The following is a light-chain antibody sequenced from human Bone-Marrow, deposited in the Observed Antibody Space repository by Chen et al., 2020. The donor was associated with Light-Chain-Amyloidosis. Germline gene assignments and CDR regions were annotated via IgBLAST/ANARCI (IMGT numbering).Light chain of an antibody. CDR2: GAS. J-gene: IGKJ3*01. Sequence: EIVMTQSPVTLSVSPGERATLSCRASQSVNNHLAWYQQKPGQTPRLLIYGASTRAPATPTRISGSGSGTEFTLTINSLKSEDVAVYYCQQYYDWPTFGPGTKVHI. CDR1: QSVNNH. CDR3: QQYYDWPT. V-gene: IGKV3-15*01.